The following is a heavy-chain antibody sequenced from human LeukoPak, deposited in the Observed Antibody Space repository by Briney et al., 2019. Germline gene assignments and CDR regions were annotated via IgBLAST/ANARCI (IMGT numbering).Heavy chain of an antibody. CDR2: ISGSGSST. CDR3: AKLLGYYFDSSGYNA. V-gene: IGHV3-23*01. Sequence: GGSLRLSCAASGFTSRSYTMSWVRQAPGKGLEWVSAISGSGSSTYYADSVKGRFTISRDNSKDTLHLQMNSLRAEDTAVYYCAKLLGYYFDSSGYNAWGQGTLVTVSS. CDR1: GFTSRSYT. J-gene: IGHJ5*02. D-gene: IGHD3-22*01.